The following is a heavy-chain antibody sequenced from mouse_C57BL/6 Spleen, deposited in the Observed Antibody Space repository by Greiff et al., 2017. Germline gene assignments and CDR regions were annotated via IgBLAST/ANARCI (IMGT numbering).Heavy chain of an antibody. CDR3: ARREVYDPYYFDY. CDR2: INYDGSST. Sequence: EVKLVESEGGLVQPGSSMKLSCTASGFTFSDYYMAWVRQVPEKGLEWVANINYDGSSTYYLDSLKSRFIISRDNAKNILYLQMSSLKSEDTATYYCARREVYDPYYFDYWGQGTTLTVSS. D-gene: IGHD2-3*01. CDR1: GFTFSDYY. V-gene: IGHV5-16*01. J-gene: IGHJ2*01.